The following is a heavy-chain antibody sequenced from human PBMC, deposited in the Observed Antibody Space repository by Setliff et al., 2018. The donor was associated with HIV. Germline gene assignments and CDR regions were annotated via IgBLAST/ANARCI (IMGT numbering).Heavy chain of an antibody. CDR1: GFTYSTYP. Sequence: GGSLRLSCAASGFTYSTYPMHWVRQAPGKGLEWVAVISSDGSGQAYVDSVKGRLTISRDNSKDTLNLQMNSLKPEDTAIYYCAREALVSSYYFDYWGQGTLVTVSS. J-gene: IGHJ4*02. CDR2: ISSDGSGQ. CDR3: AREALVSSYYFDY. V-gene: IGHV3-30*04. D-gene: IGHD6-6*01.